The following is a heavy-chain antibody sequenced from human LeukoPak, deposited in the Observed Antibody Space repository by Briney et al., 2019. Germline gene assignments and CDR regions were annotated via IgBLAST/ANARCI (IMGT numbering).Heavy chain of an antibody. Sequence: SETLSLTCAVYGGSFSGYYWSWIRQPPGKGPEWIGEINHSGSTNYNPSLKSRVTISVDTSKNQFSLKLSSVTAADTAVYYCARRMRYYHGSGCYYSYYFDYWGQGTLVTVSS. CDR3: ARRMRYYHGSGCYYSYYFDY. CDR1: GGSFSGYY. V-gene: IGHV4-34*01. D-gene: IGHD3-10*01. J-gene: IGHJ4*02. CDR2: INHSGST.